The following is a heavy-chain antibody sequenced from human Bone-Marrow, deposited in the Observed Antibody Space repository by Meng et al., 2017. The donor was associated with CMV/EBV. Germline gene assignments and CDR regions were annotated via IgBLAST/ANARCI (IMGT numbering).Heavy chain of an antibody. CDR2: IYPGDSDT. V-gene: IGHV5-51*01. Sequence: GGSLRLSCKGHGYSFTNYWIGWVRQMPGKGLEWMGIIYPGDSDTRYSPSFQGQVTISADKSISTAYLQWGSLKASDTAMYYCARRAGGDSRSLDYWGQGTLVTVSS. J-gene: IGHJ4*02. CDR1: GYSFTNYW. D-gene: IGHD2-21*02. CDR3: ARRAGGDSRSLDY.